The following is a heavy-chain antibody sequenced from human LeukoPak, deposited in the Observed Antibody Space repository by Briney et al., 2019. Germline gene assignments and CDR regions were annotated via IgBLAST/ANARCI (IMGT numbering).Heavy chain of an antibody. J-gene: IGHJ4*02. CDR3: ARESYCSGGSCYSY. D-gene: IGHD2-15*01. CDR2: IYTSGST. Sequence: SETLSLTCTVSGYSISSTYYWGWIRQPAGKGLEWIGRIYTSGSTNYNPSLKSRVTMSVDTSKNQFSLKLSSVTAADTAVYYCARESYCSGGSCYSYWGQGTLVTVSS. CDR1: GYSISSTYY. V-gene: IGHV4-4*07.